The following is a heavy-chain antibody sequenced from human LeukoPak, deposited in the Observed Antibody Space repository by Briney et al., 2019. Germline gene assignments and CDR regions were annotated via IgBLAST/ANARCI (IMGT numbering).Heavy chain of an antibody. V-gene: IGHV3-48*03. CDR1: GFTFSSYE. Sequence: PGGSPRLSCAASGFTFSSYEMNWVRQSPGKGLEWISYITRSGNTIYYADSVKGRFTISRDNGKNSLYLQMNSLRAEDTAVYYCAREETRDYFDYWGQGTLVSVSS. D-gene: IGHD4-23*01. J-gene: IGHJ4*02. CDR2: ITRSGNTI. CDR3: AREETRDYFDY.